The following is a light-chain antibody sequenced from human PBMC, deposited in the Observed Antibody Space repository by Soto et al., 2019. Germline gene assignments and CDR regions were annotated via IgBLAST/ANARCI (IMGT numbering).Light chain of an antibody. CDR3: QQRSNLIP. Sequence: EIVLTQSPATLSLSPGERATLSCRASQSVSSYLAWYQQKPGQAPRLLIYDASNRATGIPARFSGSGSGTDFTLTISSLEPEDFAVYYCQQRSNLIPFGPGTKVDIK. CDR1: QSVSSY. CDR2: DAS. V-gene: IGKV3-11*01. J-gene: IGKJ3*01.